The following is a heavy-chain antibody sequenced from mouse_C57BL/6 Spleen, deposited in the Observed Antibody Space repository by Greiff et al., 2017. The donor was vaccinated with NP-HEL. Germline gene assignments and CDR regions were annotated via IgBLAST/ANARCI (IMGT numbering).Heavy chain of an antibody. CDR3: ARYLWGTAQANYAMDD. V-gene: IGHV7-3*01. CDR2: IRNKANGYTT. Sequence: DVKLVESGGGLVQPGGSLSLSCAASGFTFTDYYMSWVRQPPGKALEWLGFIRNKANGYTTEYSASVKGRFTIPRDNSQSILYLQMNALGAEDSTTYYCARYLWGTAQANYAMDDWGQGTSVTVSS. J-gene: IGHJ4*01. D-gene: IGHD3-2*02. CDR1: GFTFTDYY.